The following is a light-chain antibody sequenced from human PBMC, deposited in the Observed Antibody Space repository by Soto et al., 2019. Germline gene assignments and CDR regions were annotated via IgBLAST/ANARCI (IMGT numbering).Light chain of an antibody. CDR3: QQRSTWPLT. CDR2: DAS. CDR1: QSVGTY. V-gene: IGKV3-11*01. J-gene: IGKJ4*01. Sequence: EIVLTQSPATLSLSPGERASLSYRASQSVGTYLAWYQQKPGQAPRLLIYDASSRAVGVAPRFRGSGSGTDFTLTIAYVEPEDFAVYYCQQRSTWPLTFGGGTRVEF.